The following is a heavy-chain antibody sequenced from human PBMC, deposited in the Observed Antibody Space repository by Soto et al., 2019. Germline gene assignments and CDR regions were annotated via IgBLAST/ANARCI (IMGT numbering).Heavy chain of an antibody. CDR1: GFTFSSYA. V-gene: IGHV3-23*01. J-gene: IGHJ3*02. CDR2: ISGSGGST. Sequence: PGGSLRLSCAASGFTFSSYAMSWVRQAPGKGLEWVSAISGSGGSTYYADSVKGRFTISRDNSKNTLYLQMNSLRAEDTAVYYCAKAYCSGGSCPSGAFDIWGQGTMVTVS. CDR3: AKAYCSGGSCPSGAFDI. D-gene: IGHD2-15*01.